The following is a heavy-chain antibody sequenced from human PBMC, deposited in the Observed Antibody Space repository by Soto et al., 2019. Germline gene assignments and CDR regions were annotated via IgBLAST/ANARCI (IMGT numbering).Heavy chain of an antibody. J-gene: IGHJ2*01. CDR3: AKDSTVVVTAIGSWYFDL. CDR2: ISYDGSNT. CDR1: GFTFSSYG. D-gene: IGHD2-21*02. V-gene: IGHV3-30*18. Sequence: QVQLVESGGGVVQPGRSLRLSCAASGFTFSSYGMHWVRQAPGKGLEWVAVISYDGSNTYYADSVKGRFTISRDNSKNTLYLQMNSLGAEDTAVYYCAKDSTVVVTAIGSWYFDLWGRGTLVTVSS.